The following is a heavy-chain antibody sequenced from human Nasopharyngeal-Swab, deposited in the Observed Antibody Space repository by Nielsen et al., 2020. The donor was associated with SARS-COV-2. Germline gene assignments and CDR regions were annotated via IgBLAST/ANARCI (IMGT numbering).Heavy chain of an antibody. J-gene: IGHJ6*02. D-gene: IGHD1-26*01. CDR2: ISYDGSNK. V-gene: IGHV3-30*18. Sequence: WIRQPPGKGLEWVAVISYDGSNKYYADSVKGRFTISRDNSQNTLFLQMNSLRAEDTAVYYCAKEGGGGNYLYYYYYGMDVWGQGTTVTVSS. CDR3: AKEGGGGNYLYYYYYGMDV.